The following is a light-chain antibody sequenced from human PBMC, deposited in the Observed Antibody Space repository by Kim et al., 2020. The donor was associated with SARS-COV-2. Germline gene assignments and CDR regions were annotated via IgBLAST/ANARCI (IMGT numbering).Light chain of an antibody. CDR1: KLGDNY. CDR2: QDS. CDR3: QAWDSSTVV. Sequence: VSPGQTASITCSGDKLGDNYACCYQQKPGQSPVLVIYQDSKRPSGIPERFSGSNSGNTATLTISGTQAMDEADYYCQAWDSSTVVFGGGTQLTVL. J-gene: IGLJ2*01. V-gene: IGLV3-1*01.